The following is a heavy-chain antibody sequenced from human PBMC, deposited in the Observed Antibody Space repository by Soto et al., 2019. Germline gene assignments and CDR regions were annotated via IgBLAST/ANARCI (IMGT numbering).Heavy chain of an antibody. D-gene: IGHD1-26*01. CDR3: ARFPQTAIVGAAYFDY. CDR1: GGTFSSYI. J-gene: IGHJ4*02. V-gene: IGHV1-69*02. Sequence: QVQLVQSGAEVKTPGSSVKVSCKASGGTFSSYIISWVRQAPGQGLEWMGRIIPILGIANYAQKFQGRVTITADKSTSTAYMELSSLRSEDTAVYYCARFPQTAIVGAAYFDYLGQGTLVTVSS. CDR2: IIPILGIA.